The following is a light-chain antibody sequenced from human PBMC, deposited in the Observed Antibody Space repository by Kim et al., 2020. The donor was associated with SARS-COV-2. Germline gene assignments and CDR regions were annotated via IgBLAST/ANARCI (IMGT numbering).Light chain of an antibody. Sequence: QSFTISCTGTSSDVGGYNYVSWYQQHPGKAPKLMIYDVSKRPSGVSNRFSGSKSGNTASLTISGLQAEDEADYYCSSYTSSSTLTFGGGTQLTVL. V-gene: IGLV2-14*04. CDR1: SSDVGGYNY. J-gene: IGLJ3*02. CDR3: SSYTSSSTLT. CDR2: DVS.